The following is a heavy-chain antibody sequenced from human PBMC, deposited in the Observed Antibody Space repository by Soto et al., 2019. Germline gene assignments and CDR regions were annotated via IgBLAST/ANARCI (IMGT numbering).Heavy chain of an antibody. CDR2: LSACNANT. V-gene: IGHV1-3*01. D-gene: IGHD3-3*01. CDR1: GYSFTTYA. Sequence: ASVKVSCKASGYSFTTYAVHWVRQAPGQRLEWIGWLSACNANTKYSQKFQGRVTMTSDTSASTVYMELSSVKSEDTAVYYCARVRQIFGVVIPGPDAFDIWGQGTMVTVS. CDR3: ARVRQIFGVVIPGPDAFDI. J-gene: IGHJ3*02.